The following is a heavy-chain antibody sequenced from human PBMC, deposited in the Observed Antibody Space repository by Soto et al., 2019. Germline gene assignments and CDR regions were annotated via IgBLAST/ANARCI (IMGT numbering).Heavy chain of an antibody. J-gene: IGHJ4*02. V-gene: IGHV3-23*01. D-gene: IGHD4-17*01. CDR3: AKVFELSYGGNYNPYFDY. Sequence: GGSLRLSCAASGFTFSSYAMSWVRQAPGKGLEWVSAISGSGVSTYYADSVKGRFTISRDNSKNTLYLQMNSLRAEDMAVYYCAKVFELSYGGNYNPYFDYWGQGTLVTVSS. CDR2: ISGSGVST. CDR1: GFTFSSYA.